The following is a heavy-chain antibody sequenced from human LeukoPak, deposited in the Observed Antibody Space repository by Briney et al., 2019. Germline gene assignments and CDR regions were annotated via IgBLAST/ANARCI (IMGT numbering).Heavy chain of an antibody. CDR2: INPIFGTA. D-gene: IGHD2-21*02. V-gene: IGHV1-69*13. Sequence: ASVKVSCKASGYTFTGYYIQWARQAPGQGLEWMGWINPIFGTANYAQKFQGRVTITADESTSTAYMELSSLRSEDTAVYYCAREGPENDAYCGGDCYSSLRYYYGMDVWGQGTTVTVSS. CDR3: AREGPENDAYCGGDCYSSLRYYYGMDV. J-gene: IGHJ6*02. CDR1: GYTFTGYY.